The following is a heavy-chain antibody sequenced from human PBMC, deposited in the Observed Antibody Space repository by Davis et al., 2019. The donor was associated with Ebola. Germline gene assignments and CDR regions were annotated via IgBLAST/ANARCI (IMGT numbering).Heavy chain of an antibody. D-gene: IGHD2-15*01. Sequence: SVKGRFTISRDNAKNSLYLQMNSLRDEDTAVYYCARASRYCSGGSCYSGNYWGQGTLVTVSS. V-gene: IGHV3-48*02. CDR3: ARASRYCSGGSCYSGNY. J-gene: IGHJ4*02.